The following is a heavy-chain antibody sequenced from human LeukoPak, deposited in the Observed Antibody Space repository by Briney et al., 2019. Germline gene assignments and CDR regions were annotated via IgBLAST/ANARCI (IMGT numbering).Heavy chain of an antibody. D-gene: IGHD1-7*01. CDR2: IYYSGST. CDR1: EVSGGSVSSYY. CDR3: ARVGTLYNWNYQPELRYYMDV. Sequence: SETLSLTCIVSEVSGGSVSSYYWSWIRQPPGKGLEWIGYIYYSGSTNYNPSLKSRVIISVDTSKNQFSLKLSSVTAADTAVYYCARVGTLYNWNYQPELRYYMDVWGKGTTVTVSS. J-gene: IGHJ6*03. V-gene: IGHV4-59*02.